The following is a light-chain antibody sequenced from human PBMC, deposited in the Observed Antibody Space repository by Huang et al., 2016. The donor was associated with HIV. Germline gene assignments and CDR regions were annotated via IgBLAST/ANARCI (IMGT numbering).Light chain of an antibody. CDR3: QQYNDWPPLT. J-gene: IGKJ4*01. Sequence: EIEMTQSPVTLSVSPGQRATLSCRASQSGNSDLAWYQQKPGQAARRLIYGAAPRATGIPAKFNATGSGTEFSLSINNLQSDDFAVYYCQQYNDWPPLTFGGGTKVEI. CDR2: GAA. V-gene: IGKV3-15*01. CDR1: QSGNSD.